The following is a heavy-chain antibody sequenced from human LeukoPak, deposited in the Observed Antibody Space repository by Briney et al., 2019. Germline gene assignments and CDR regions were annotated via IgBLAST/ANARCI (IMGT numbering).Heavy chain of an antibody. V-gene: IGHV1-2*02. CDR3: ARPTLLYYDILTGYYSGAFDI. D-gene: IGHD3-9*01. CDR1: GYTFTSYG. CDR2: INPNSGGT. Sequence: ASVKVSCKASGYTFTSYGISWVRQAPGQGLEWMGWINPNSGGTNYAQKFQGRVTMTRDTSISTAYMELSRLRSDDTAVYYCARPTLLYYDILTGYYSGAFDIWGQGTMVTVSS. J-gene: IGHJ3*02.